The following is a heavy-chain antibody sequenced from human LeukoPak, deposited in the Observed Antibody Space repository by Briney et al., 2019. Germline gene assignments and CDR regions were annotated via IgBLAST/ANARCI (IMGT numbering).Heavy chain of an antibody. D-gene: IGHD5-18*01. V-gene: IGHV1-46*01. Sequence: ASVKVSCKASGYTFTTYYIHWVRQAPGQGLEWMGIINPSLGSTSYAQKFQGRVIMTRGMSTNTVYMELSSLKSDDTAVYYCARETVVSTAMLSLDYWGQETLVTVSS. CDR2: INPSLGST. CDR3: ARETVVSTAMLSLDY. CDR1: GYTFTTYY. J-gene: IGHJ4*02.